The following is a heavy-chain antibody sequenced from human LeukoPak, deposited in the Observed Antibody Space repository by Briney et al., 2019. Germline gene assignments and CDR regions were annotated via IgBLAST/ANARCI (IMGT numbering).Heavy chain of an antibody. V-gene: IGHV5-51*01. Sequence: GESLKISRKDSGYSFTSYWIGWVRQMPGKGLEWMGIIYPDDSDTKYSPSFHGHVTISADKSINTAYLQWSSLKASDTAMYYCARRRLCGSDCFAFDIWGQGTMVTVSS. CDR1: GYSFTSYW. CDR3: ARRRLCGSDCFAFDI. J-gene: IGHJ3*02. D-gene: IGHD2-21*02. CDR2: IYPDDSDT.